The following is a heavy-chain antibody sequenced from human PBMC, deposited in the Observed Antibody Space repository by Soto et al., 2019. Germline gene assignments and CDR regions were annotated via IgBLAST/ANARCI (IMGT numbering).Heavy chain of an antibody. V-gene: IGHV3-53*01. CDR2: IYSGGRA. J-gene: IGHJ6*02. CDR1: GFTVSSNY. CDR3: ARGMDIVIRGGSNGMDV. D-gene: IGHD5-12*01. Sequence: LRLSCAASGFTVSSNYMNWVRQAPGRGLEWVSIIYSGGRAYYADSVKGRSTISRDNSKNTLYLQMNRLRAEDTAVYYCARGMDIVIRGGSNGMDVWGQGTTVTVSS.